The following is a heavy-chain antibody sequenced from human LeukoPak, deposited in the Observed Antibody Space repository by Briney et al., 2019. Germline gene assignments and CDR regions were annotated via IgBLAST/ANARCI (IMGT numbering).Heavy chain of an antibody. D-gene: IGHD4-11*01. CDR1: GFKFDKYA. CDR3: AKDIGPNSNYFDY. J-gene: IGHJ4*02. V-gene: IGHV3-9*01. CDR2: IAWNSGNI. Sequence: GGSLRLSCAASGFKFDKYAMHWVRQAPGKGLEWVSGIAWNSGNIGYADSVKGRFTISRDNAKNSLYLQMNSLRAEDTALYYCAKDIGPNSNYFDYWGQGILVTVSS.